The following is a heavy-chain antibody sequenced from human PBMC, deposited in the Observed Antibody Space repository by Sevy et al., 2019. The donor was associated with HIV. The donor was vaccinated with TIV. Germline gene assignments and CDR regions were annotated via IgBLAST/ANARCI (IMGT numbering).Heavy chain of an antibody. Sequence: GGSLRLSCAASGFTFSSYVMSWVRQAPGKGLEWVSGLSASGGTTYYADSVKGRFTISRDNSKNTLYLQMNSLRAEDTAVYYCAKDFYGGDGGGVFDYWGQGTLVTVSS. J-gene: IGHJ4*02. CDR3: AKDFYGGDGGGVFDY. D-gene: IGHD3-16*01. V-gene: IGHV3-23*01. CDR1: GFTFSSYV. CDR2: LSASGGTT.